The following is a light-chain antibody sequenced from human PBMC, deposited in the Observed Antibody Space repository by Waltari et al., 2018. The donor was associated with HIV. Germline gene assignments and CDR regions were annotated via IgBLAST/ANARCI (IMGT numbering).Light chain of an antibody. CDR2: YIN. Sequence: QSVLTQPPSVSGAPGQRVTISCTGSSSNIGAGYEVHWYQQLPGTGPKLLIYYINNRPSGVPYRFSGSKSGTAAALAITGLQAEDEADYYCQSYDSSLSGVLFGGGTKLTVL. CDR3: QSYDSSLSGVL. J-gene: IGLJ2*01. CDR1: SSNIGAGYE. V-gene: IGLV1-40*01.